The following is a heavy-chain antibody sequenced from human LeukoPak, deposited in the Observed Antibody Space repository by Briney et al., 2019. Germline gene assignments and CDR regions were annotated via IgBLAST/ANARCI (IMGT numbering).Heavy chain of an antibody. Sequence: GGSLRLSCAASGFTFSSYGMQWVRQAPGKGLEWVAVISYDGSNKYYADSVKGRFTISRDNSKNTLYLQMNSLRAEDTAVYYCAKDGDYWGQGTLVTVSS. CDR3: AKDGDY. CDR2: ISYDGSNK. CDR1: GFTFSSYG. V-gene: IGHV3-30*18. J-gene: IGHJ4*02.